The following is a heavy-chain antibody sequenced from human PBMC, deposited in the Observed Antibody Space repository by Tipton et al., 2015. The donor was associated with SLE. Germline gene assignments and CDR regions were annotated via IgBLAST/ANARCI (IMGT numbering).Heavy chain of an antibody. J-gene: IGHJ4*02. V-gene: IGHV5-51*01. D-gene: IGHD6-6*01. CDR3: ARLSRQQLVRFDY. Sequence: KPGKGLEWMGIIYPGDSDTRYSPSFQGQVTISADKSISTAYLQWSSLKASDTAMYYCARLSRQQLVRFDYWGQGTLVTVSS. CDR2: IYPGDSDT.